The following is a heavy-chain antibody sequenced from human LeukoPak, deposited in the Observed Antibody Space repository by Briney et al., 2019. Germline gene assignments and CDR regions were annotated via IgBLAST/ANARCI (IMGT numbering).Heavy chain of an antibody. Sequence: PGGSLRLSCAASGFTFSSYEMNWVRQAPGKGLEWVSVIYNGDNTYYADSVKGRFTISRDTSTDTLYLQMNGLRAEDTAVYYCARKNGAFDIWGQGTMVTVSS. V-gene: IGHV3-66*01. J-gene: IGHJ3*02. CDR1: GFTFSSYE. CDR2: IYNGDNT. CDR3: ARKNGAFDI.